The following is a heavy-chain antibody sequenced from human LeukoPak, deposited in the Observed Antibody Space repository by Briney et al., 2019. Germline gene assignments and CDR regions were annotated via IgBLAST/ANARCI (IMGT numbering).Heavy chain of an antibody. CDR2: IIPILGIA. CDR1: GGTFSSYA. Sequence: SVKVSCKASGGTFSSYAISWVRQAPGQGLEWMGRIIPILGIANYAQKFQGRVTITADKSTSTAYMGLSSLRSEDTAVYYCARDPGGSYWGVDYWGQGTLVTVSS. D-gene: IGHD1-26*01. CDR3: ARDPGGSYWGVDY. J-gene: IGHJ4*02. V-gene: IGHV1-69*04.